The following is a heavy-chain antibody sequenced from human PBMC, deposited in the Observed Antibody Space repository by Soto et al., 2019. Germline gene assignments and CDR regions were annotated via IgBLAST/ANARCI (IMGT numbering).Heavy chain of an antibody. V-gene: IGHV4-31*03. CDR3: YGMDV. J-gene: IGHJ6*02. Sequence: SETLSLTCTVSGGSISSGGYFWNWIRQHPGKGLEWIGYIYNSGSTYYNPSLKSRVTISVDTSKNQFSLKLSSVTAADTAVYYYYGMDVWGQGTTVTVSS. CDR1: GGSISSGGYF. CDR2: IYNSGST.